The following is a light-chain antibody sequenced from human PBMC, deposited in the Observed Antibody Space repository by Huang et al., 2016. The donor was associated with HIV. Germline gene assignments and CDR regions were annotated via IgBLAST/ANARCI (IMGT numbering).Light chain of an antibody. CDR3: QQRYSTTIT. CDR2: AAS. Sequence: DIQMTQSPPSLSASVGDSVTITCRASQNVNTYLNWDQQKPGQAPRLLIFAASRLRSGVPARFSGSGSGTEFTLTISSLQVEDFATYYCQQRYSTTITFGQGTRLDIK. V-gene: IGKV1-39*01. CDR1: QNVNTY. J-gene: IGKJ5*01.